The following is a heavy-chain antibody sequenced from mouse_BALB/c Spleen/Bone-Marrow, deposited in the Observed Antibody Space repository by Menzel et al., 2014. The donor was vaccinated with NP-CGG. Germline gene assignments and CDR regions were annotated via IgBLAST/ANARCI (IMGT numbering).Heavy chain of an antibody. CDR1: GFDFXRYW. CDR2: INPDSSTI. V-gene: IGHV4-1*02. Sequence: EVKLVESGGGLVQPGGSLKLSCAASGFDFXRYWMTWVRQAPGKGLEWIGDINPDSSTINYTPSLKDKFIISRDNAKNTLYLQMNKVRSEDTALYYCAKNYYYGYVAYWGQGTLVTVSA. J-gene: IGHJ3*01. CDR3: AKNYYYGYVAY. D-gene: IGHD1-2*01.